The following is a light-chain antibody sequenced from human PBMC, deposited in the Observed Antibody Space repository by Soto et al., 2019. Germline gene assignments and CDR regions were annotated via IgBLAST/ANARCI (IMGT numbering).Light chain of an antibody. CDR2: LTS. CDR1: QAVNTR. CDR3: HQRNNWPIT. Sequence: EIVLTQSPATLSSFPGDRVTLSCRASQAVNTRLAWYQHKPGQAPRLLIYLTSNRAAGIPARFSGSGSETDFTLTISDVEPEDFAVYYCHQRNNWPITFGQGTRLE. J-gene: IGKJ5*01. V-gene: IGKV3D-11*01.